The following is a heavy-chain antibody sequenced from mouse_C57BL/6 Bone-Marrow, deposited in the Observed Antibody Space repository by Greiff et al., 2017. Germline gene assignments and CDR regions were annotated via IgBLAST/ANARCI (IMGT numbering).Heavy chain of an antibody. V-gene: IGHV14-4*01. Sequence: VQLQQSGAELVRPGASVKLSCTASGFNIKDDYMHWVKQRPEQGLEWIGWIDPANGDTEYASKFQGKATITADTSANTAYLQLSSLTSEDTAVYYCTYTTGDAMDYWGQGTSVTVSS. CDR2: IDPANGDT. CDR3: TYTTGDAMDY. J-gene: IGHJ4*01. CDR1: GFNIKDDY. D-gene: IGHD1-1*01.